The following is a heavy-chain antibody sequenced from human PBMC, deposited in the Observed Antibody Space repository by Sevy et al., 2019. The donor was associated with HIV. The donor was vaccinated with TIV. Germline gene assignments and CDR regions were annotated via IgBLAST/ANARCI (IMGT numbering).Heavy chain of an antibody. V-gene: IGHV1-69*13. CDR1: GGTFSSYA. D-gene: IGHD3-10*01. CDR3: ARGGAGATMVRGVITGSMDV. J-gene: IGHJ6*03. CDR2: IIPIFGTA. Sequence: SVKVSCKASGGTFSSYAISWVRQAPGQGLEWMGGIIPIFGTANYAQKFQGRVTITADESTSTAYMELSSLRSEDTAVYYCARGGAGATMVRGVITGSMDVWGKGTTVTVSS.